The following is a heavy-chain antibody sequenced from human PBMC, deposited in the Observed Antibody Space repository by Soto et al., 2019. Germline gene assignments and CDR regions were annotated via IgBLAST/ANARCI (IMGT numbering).Heavy chain of an antibody. V-gene: IGHV1-46*01. Sequence: QVQLVQSGAEVKKPGASVKVSCKASGYTFTSYYMVWVRQAPGQGLEWMGIINPTGGSTTYAQKFQGRVTMTRDTSTSTVYMELSSLRSEYTAVYYCAREDDYGDFRIDYWVQGTLVTVSS. CDR2: INPTGGST. D-gene: IGHD4-17*01. CDR3: AREDDYGDFRIDY. CDR1: GYTFTSYY. J-gene: IGHJ4*02.